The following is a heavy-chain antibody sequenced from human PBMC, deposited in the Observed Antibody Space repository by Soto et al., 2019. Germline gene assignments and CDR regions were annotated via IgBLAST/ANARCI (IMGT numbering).Heavy chain of an antibody. Sequence: QVQLVQSGAEVKKPGSSVKVSCKASGGTFSSYTISWVRQAPGQGLEWMGRIIPILGIGNYAQKFQGRVTISADKSTSTADMELSSLRSEDTAVYYWASEEYYYGSRAFFDYWGQRPLVTVAS. D-gene: IGHD3-10*01. V-gene: IGHV1-69*02. CDR2: IIPILGIG. CDR3: ASEEYYYGSRAFFDY. CDR1: GGTFSSYT. J-gene: IGHJ4*02.